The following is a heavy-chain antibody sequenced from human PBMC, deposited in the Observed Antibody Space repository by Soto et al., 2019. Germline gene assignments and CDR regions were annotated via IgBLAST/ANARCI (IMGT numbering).Heavy chain of an antibody. V-gene: IGHV4-34*01. CDR3: ARGGSSDWQVALDI. D-gene: IGHD6-19*01. CDR1: AGSFSHYY. Sequence: QVQQQPWGAGLLKPSETLSLTCTVYAGSFSHYYWNWIRQSPGKGLEWIGKIKHGGSSSYNPSLRSQVSISVDMYKNQFSLTLSSVTAADTAVYYCARGGSSDWQVALDIWGQGTMVPVSS. J-gene: IGHJ3*02. CDR2: IKHGGSS.